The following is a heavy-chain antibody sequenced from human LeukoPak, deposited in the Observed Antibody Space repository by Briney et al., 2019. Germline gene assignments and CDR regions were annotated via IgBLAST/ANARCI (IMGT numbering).Heavy chain of an antibody. Sequence: PSETLSLTCTVSGGSISSSSYYWGWIRQPPGKGLEWIGSIYYSGSTYYNPSLKSRVTISVDTSKNQFSLKLSSVTAADTAVYYCARHIPDSSGYHSDYYYYGMDVWGQGTTVTVSS. D-gene: IGHD3-22*01. V-gene: IGHV4-39*01. CDR3: ARHIPDSSGYHSDYYYYGMDV. CDR1: GGSISSSSYY. CDR2: IYYSGST. J-gene: IGHJ6*02.